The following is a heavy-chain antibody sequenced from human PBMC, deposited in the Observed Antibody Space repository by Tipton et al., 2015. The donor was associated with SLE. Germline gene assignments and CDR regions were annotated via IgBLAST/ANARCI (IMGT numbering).Heavy chain of an antibody. V-gene: IGHV1-18*01. Sequence: QSGAEVKNPGASVKVSCKASAYTFTTYSISWVRQAPGQGLEWMGWISTYNGNTNYAQKLQGRVTMTTDTSTSTAYMELRSLRSDDTAVYYCARAVTTGLYWYFDLWGHGTLVTVSS. CDR3: ARAVTTGLYWYFDL. CDR1: AYTFTTYS. CDR2: ISTYNGNT. D-gene: IGHD4-17*01. J-gene: IGHJ2*01.